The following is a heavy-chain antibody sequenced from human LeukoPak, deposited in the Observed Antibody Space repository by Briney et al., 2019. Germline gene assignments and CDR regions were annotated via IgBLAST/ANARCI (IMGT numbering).Heavy chain of an antibody. CDR1: GGSISSYY. Sequence: SETLSLTCTVSGGSISSYYWSWIRQPPGKGLEWIGYIYYSGSTDYNPSLKSRVTISVDTSKNQFSLKLSSVTAADTAVYYCARQIRSVVDYWGQGTLVTVSS. D-gene: IGHD3-10*01. V-gene: IGHV4-59*01. CDR3: ARQIRSVVDY. J-gene: IGHJ4*02. CDR2: IYYSGST.